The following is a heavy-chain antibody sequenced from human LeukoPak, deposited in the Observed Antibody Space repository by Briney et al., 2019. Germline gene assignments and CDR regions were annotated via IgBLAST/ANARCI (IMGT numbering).Heavy chain of an antibody. Sequence: GGPLRLSCAASGFTFSNYAMNWVRQAPGKGLEWVSAISDSGVSTYYADSVKGRFTISRDNSKNTLYLQMNSLRAEDTAVYYCAKAVSSWWHFDYWGQGTLVTVSS. CDR1: GFTFSNYA. V-gene: IGHV3-23*01. CDR3: AKAVSSWWHFDY. J-gene: IGHJ4*02. D-gene: IGHD6-13*01. CDR2: ISDSGVST.